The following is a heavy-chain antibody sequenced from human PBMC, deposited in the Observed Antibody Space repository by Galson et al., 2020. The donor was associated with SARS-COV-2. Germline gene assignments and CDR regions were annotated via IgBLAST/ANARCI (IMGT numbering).Heavy chain of an antibody. Sequence: NSGGSLRLSCAASGFTFSSYRMNWVRQAPGKGLEWVASISSSRSYIYYADSVKGRFTISRDNAKNSLYLQMSSLRAEDTAVYYCASGVLRYFDFPNYWGQGTLVTVSS. CDR2: ISSSRSYI. CDR1: GFTFSSYR. V-gene: IGHV3-21*01. D-gene: IGHD3-9*01. CDR3: ASGVLRYFDFPNY. J-gene: IGHJ4*02.